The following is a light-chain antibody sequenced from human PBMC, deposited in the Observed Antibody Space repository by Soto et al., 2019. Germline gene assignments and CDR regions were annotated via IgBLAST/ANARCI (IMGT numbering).Light chain of an antibody. J-gene: IGLJ1*01. CDR1: SSDVGNYIF. CDR3: VSYTTSDSYV. V-gene: IGLV2-14*01. Sequence: QSALTQPASVSGSPGQSITISCTGTSSDVGNYIFVSWYRQHPGKAPKLMIYDINNRPSGVSNRFSGSKSGNTASLTISGLQAEDEADYYCVSYTTSDSYVFGTGTKLTVL. CDR2: DIN.